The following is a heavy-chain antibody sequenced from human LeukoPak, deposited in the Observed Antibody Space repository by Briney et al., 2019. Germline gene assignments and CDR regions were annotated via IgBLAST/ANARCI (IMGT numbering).Heavy chain of an antibody. Sequence: PSETLSLTCAVSGASITSGDYSWNWMRQPPGKGLGWIGYIYHTGHTYYNPSLKSRVTISVDRSKNQFSLTLSSVTAADTAVYYCARGFFDRGNPGSWFDPWGQGTLFTVSS. J-gene: IGHJ5*02. CDR3: ARGFFDRGNPGSWFDP. D-gene: IGHD3-10*01. V-gene: IGHV4-30-2*01. CDR1: GASITSGDYS. CDR2: IYHTGHT.